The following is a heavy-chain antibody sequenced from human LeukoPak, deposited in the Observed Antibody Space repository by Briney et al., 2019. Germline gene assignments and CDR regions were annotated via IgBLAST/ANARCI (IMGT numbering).Heavy chain of an antibody. CDR2: INHSGST. J-gene: IGHJ5*02. D-gene: IGHD3-10*01. CDR1: GGSFSGYY. Sequence: SSETLSLTCAVYGGSFSGYYWSWIRQPPGKGLEWIGEINHSGSTNYNPPLKSRVTISVDTSKNQFSLKLSSVTAADTAVYYCARSHTYYYGSGSPWGQGTLVTVSS. CDR3: ARSHTYYYGSGSP. V-gene: IGHV4-34*01.